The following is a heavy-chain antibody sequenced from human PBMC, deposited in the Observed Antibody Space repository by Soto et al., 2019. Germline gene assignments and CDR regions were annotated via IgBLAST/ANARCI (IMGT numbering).Heavy chain of an antibody. V-gene: IGHV4-61*08. CDR3: ARGVGATITAPTFYY. CDR1: GGSISSGGYS. CDR2: IYYSGST. Sequence: SETLSLTCAVSGGSISSGGYSWSWIRQPPGKGLEWIGYIYYSGSTNYNPSLKSRVTTSVDTSKNQFSLKLSSVTAADTAVYYCARGVGATITAPTFYYWGQGTLVTVSS. D-gene: IGHD1-26*01. J-gene: IGHJ4*02.